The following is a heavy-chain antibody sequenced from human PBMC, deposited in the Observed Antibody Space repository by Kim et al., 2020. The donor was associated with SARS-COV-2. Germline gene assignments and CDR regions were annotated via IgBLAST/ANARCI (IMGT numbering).Heavy chain of an antibody. D-gene: IGHD4-17*01. V-gene: IGHV4-39*01. J-gene: IGHJ4*02. Sequence: SETLSLTCSVSGDSISSSSYYWGWIRQPPGKGLEWIGSLYYTGNTYYNPSLKSRVTISVDTSKNQFSLKLSSVTAADTAVYYCARYYGDYPNFAYWGQGT. CDR1: GDSISSSSYY. CDR3: ARYYGDYPNFAY. CDR2: LYYTGNT.